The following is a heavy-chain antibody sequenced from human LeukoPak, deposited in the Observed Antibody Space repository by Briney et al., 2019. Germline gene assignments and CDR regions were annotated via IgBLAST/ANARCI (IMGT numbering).Heavy chain of an antibody. CDR3: ARDSAPTVRFAFDI. CDR2: ISNSGNTI. J-gene: IGHJ3*02. V-gene: IGHV3-11*01. CDR1: GFIFSDYY. Sequence: GSLRLSCAVSGFIFSDYYMTWIRQAPGKGLEWIAYISNSGNTIYYTDSVRSRFTISRENAKNSLYLQMNSLRAEDTAVYYCARDSAPTVRFAFDIWGQGTMVTVSS. D-gene: IGHD4-11*01.